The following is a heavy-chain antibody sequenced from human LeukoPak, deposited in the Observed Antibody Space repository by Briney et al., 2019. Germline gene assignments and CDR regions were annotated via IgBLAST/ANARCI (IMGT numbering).Heavy chain of an antibody. CDR3: ARGRWLQAKVLADY. Sequence: SETLSLTCTVSGGSLSSYYWSWIRQPPGKGLEWIGYIYSRGLTRGSTNYNPSLKSRVTISVDTSKNQFSLKLSSVTAADTAVYYCARGRWLQAKVLADYWGQGTLVTVSS. D-gene: IGHD5-24*01. CDR1: GGSLSSYY. J-gene: IGHJ4*02. CDR2: IYSRGLTRGST. V-gene: IGHV4-59*12.